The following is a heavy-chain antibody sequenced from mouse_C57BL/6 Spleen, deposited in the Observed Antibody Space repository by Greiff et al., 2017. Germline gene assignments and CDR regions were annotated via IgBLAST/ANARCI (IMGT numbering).Heavy chain of an antibody. V-gene: IGHV3-6*01. J-gene: IGHJ3*01. CDR3: ARSDIDGSSYWFAY. CDR2: ISYDGSN. D-gene: IGHD1-1*01. CDR1: GYSITSGYY. Sequence: EVKVEESGPGLVKPSQSLSLTCSVTGYSITSGYYWNWIRQFPGNKLEWMGYISYDGSNNSNPSLKNRISITRDTSKNQFFLKLNSVTTEDTATYYCARSDIDGSSYWFAYWGQGTLVTVSA.